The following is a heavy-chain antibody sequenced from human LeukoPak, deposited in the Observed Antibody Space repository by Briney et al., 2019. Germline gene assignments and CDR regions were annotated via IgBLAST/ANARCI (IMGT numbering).Heavy chain of an antibody. CDR3: ARRGVDTAMVTGGDIAFDI. CDR2: IYYSGST. Sequence: PSETLSLTCTVSGGSISSYYWSWIRQPPGKGLEWIGYIYYSGSTNYNPSLKGRVTISVDTSKNQFSLKLSSVTAADTAVYYCARRGVDTAMVTGGDIAFDIWGQGTMVTVSS. CDR1: GGSISSYY. J-gene: IGHJ3*02. D-gene: IGHD5-18*01. V-gene: IGHV4-59*08.